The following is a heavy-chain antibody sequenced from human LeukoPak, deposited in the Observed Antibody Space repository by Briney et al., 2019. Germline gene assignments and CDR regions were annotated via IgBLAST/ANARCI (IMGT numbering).Heavy chain of an antibody. CDR3: ARDYLMGGTTGKAFDI. Sequence: PGGSLRLSCAASGFTFSSYAMHWVRQAPGKGPEWVAVISYDGNIKYYTDSVKGRFTISRDNSKNTLYLQMNSLRAEDTAVYYCARDYLMGGTTGKAFDIWGQGTMVTISS. D-gene: IGHD1-26*01. J-gene: IGHJ3*02. CDR2: ISYDGNIK. V-gene: IGHV3-30*04. CDR1: GFTFSSYA.